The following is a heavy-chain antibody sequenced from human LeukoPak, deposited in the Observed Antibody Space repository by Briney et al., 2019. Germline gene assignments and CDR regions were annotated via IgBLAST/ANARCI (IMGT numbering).Heavy chain of an antibody. J-gene: IGHJ4*02. CDR3: AKDRVFRYDSQDY. Sequence: PGGSLRLFCAASGFTFSSYGMGWVRQAPGKGLEWVSAISGSGGSTYYADSVKGRSTISRDNSKNTLYLQMNSLRAEDTAVYYCAKDRVFRYDSQDYWGQGTLVTVSS. V-gene: IGHV3-23*01. D-gene: IGHD3-22*01. CDR1: GFTFSSYG. CDR2: ISGSGGST.